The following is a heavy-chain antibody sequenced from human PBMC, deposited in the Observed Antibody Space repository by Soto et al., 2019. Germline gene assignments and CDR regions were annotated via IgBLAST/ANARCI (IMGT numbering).Heavy chain of an antibody. CDR3: AREGGLRSYDWPPDY. J-gene: IGHJ4*02. V-gene: IGHV1-18*01. Sequence: QVQLVQSGAEVKKPGASVKVSCQASGYKFTTYGVTWVRQAPGQGLEGMGWISPYNGTTNYAQTHQGRGSMTTDTATGTAYLEVESLRSADTAGYFCAREGGLRSYDWPPDYWGQGTLVSVPS. D-gene: IGHD3-9*01. CDR2: ISPYNGTT. CDR1: GYKFTTYG.